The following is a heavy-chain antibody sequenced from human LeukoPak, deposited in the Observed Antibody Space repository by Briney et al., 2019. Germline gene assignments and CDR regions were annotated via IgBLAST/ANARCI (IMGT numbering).Heavy chain of an antibody. V-gene: IGHV1-69*13. J-gene: IGHJ2*01. CDR3: ATPPPYSSSWYYNWYFDL. Sequence: SVKVSCKASGGTFSSYASSWVRQAPGQGLEWMGGIIPIFGTANYAQKFQGRVTITADESTSTAYMGLSSLRSEDTAVYYCATPPPYSSSWYYNWYFDLWGRGTLVTVSS. CDR1: GGTFSSYA. CDR2: IIPIFGTA. D-gene: IGHD6-13*01.